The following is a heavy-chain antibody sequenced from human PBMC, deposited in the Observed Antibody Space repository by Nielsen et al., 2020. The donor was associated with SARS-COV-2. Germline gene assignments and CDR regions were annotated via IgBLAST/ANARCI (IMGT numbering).Heavy chain of an antibody. CDR1: GFTFSNFA. J-gene: IGHJ4*02. CDR3: ARDPDARYYFDY. D-gene: IGHD2-2*01. CDR2: IGDSGAST. Sequence: GESLKISCAASGFTFSNFAMTWVRQAPGKGLEWVSTIGDSGASTYYADSVKGRFTISRDNSKNTLHLRMNSLRAEDTAVYYCARDPDARYYFDYWGQGTLVTVSS. V-gene: IGHV3-23*01.